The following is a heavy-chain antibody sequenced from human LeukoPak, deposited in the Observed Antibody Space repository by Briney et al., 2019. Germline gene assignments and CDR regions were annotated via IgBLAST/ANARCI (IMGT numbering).Heavy chain of an antibody. CDR3: VRHERVVVAAMGFDP. V-gene: IGHV4-39*01. J-gene: IGHJ5*02. D-gene: IGHD2-15*01. CDR2: IYYSGST. Sequence: SETLSLTCTVSGGSISSSSYYWGWIRQPPGKGLEWIGSIYYSGSTYYNPSLKSRVTISVDTSKNQFSLKLSSVTAADTAVYYCVRHERVVVAAMGFDPWGQGTLVTVSS. CDR1: GGSISSSSYY.